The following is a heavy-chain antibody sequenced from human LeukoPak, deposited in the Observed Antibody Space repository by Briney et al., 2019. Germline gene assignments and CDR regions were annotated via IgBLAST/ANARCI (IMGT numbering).Heavy chain of an antibody. J-gene: IGHJ4*02. Sequence: GGSLRLSCAASGFTFSSYGMHWVRQAPGKGLEWVAFIRYDGSNKYYADSVKGRFTISRDSSKNTLYLQMNSLRAEDTAVYYCAKIEGGSYDSSSFDYWGQGTLVTVSS. D-gene: IGHD1-26*01. CDR2: IRYDGSNK. V-gene: IGHV3-30*02. CDR1: GFTFSSYG. CDR3: AKIEGGSYDSSSFDY.